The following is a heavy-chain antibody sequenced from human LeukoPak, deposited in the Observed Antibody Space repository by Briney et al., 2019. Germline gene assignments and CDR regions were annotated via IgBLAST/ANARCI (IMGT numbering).Heavy chain of an antibody. V-gene: IGHV3-23*01. D-gene: IGHD5-18*01. Sequence: GGSLRLSCAASGFTFSSYAMSWVRQAPGQGLEGVSAISGSGGSTYYADSVKGRFTISRDNSKNTLYLQMNSLRAEDTAVYYCAKKEDTAMVHYYFDDWGQGTLVTVSS. CDR3: AKKEDTAMVHYYFDD. CDR1: GFTFSSYA. J-gene: IGHJ4*02. CDR2: ISGSGGST.